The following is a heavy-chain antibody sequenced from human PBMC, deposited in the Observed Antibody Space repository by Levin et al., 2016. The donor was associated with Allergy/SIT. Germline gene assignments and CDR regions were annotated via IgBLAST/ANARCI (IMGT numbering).Heavy chain of an antibody. D-gene: IGHD5-24*01. CDR2: IYYSGST. J-gene: IGHJ4*02. CDR1: GGSVSTGSYY. Sequence: GSLRLSCTVSGGSVSTGSYYWSWIRQPPGKGLEWIGYIYYSGSTNYNPSLKSRVTMSVDTSKNQFSLKLSSVTAADTAVYYCAAEDGNNFDYWGQGTLVTVSS. V-gene: IGHV4-61*01. CDR3: AAEDGNNFDY.